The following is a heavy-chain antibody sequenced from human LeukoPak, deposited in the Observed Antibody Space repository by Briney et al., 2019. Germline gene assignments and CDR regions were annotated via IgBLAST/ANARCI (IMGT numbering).Heavy chain of an antibody. V-gene: IGHV4-34*01. D-gene: IGHD3-10*01. CDR2: INHSGST. CDR3: ARGLLSATSGITMVRGVIEDY. CDR1: GGSFSGYY. J-gene: IGHJ4*02. Sequence: SETLSLTRAVYGGSFSGYYWSWIRQPPGKGLEWIGEINHSGSTNYNPSLKSRVTISVDTSKNQFSLKLSSVTAADTAVYYCARGLLSATSGITMVRGVIEDYWGQGTLVTVSS.